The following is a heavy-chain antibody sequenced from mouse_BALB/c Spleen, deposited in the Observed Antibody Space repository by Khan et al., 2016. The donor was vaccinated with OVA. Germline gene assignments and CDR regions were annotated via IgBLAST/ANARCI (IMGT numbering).Heavy chain of an antibody. V-gene: IGHV3-2*02. CDR2: ISYSGNT. J-gene: IGHJ2*02. CDR3: ARCYGGDFDY. D-gene: IGHD1-1*02. Sequence: EVQLQESGPGLVKPSQSLSLTCTVTGYSITSDYAWNWIRQFPGNKLEWMGFISYSGNTKYNPSLKSRFSITRDTSKNQFFLQLNSVTTEDTATYYCARCYGGDFDYWGQGTSLTVSS. CDR1: GYSITSDYA.